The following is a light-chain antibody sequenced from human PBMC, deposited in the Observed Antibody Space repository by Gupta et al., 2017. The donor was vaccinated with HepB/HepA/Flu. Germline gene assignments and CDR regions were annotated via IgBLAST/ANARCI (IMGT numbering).Light chain of an antibody. CDR2: GAS. CDR3: QKEGCRYPT. V-gene: IGKV3D-15*01. CDR1: HSIGSG. J-gene: IGKJ1*01. Sequence: TPSPVTLSLSPGERSTLSCRASHSIGSGLAWYQQKPGQAPRLLIYGASTRATGVPARFSGSGFGTEFVLTISGRQAEDSASYYCQKEGCRYPTFGQGTKVEIK.